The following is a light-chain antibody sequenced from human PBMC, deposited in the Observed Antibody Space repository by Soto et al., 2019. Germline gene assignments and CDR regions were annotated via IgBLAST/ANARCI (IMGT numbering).Light chain of an antibody. V-gene: IGKV3-15*01. CDR2: GAS. J-gene: IGKJ1*01. CDR1: QSVSSN. CDR3: QQYNSSLWT. Sequence: EILMTQSPATLSVSPGERATLSCRASQSVSSNLAWYQQKPGQAPRLLIYGASTRATGIPARFSGSGSGTEFTLTISSLQSEDFAVYYCQQYNSSLWTFGQGTKVDIK.